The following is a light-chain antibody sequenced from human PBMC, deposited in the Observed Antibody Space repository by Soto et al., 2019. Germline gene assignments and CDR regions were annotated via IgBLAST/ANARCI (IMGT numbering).Light chain of an antibody. Sequence: IQITQSTSSLSASIRSRDSITFQASQNINNYLNWYQQKPGRAPKLLIYDASNLEGWVPSRFRGSGSGTDFTFTISRLQPEDIATYYCQQYENLPTLGQGTRLEIK. CDR3: QQYENLPT. CDR2: DAS. V-gene: IGKV1-33*01. J-gene: IGKJ5*01. CDR1: QNINNY.